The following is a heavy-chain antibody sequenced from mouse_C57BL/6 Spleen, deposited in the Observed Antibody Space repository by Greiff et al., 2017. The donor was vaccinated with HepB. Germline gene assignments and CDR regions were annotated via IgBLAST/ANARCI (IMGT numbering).Heavy chain of an antibody. CDR2: INPYNGDT. CDR3: ARNYYGSSCDY. V-gene: IGHV1-20*01. Sequence: VQLQQSGPELVKPGDSVKISCKASGYSFTGYFMNWVMQSHGKSLEWIGRINPYNGDTFYNQKFKGKATVTVDKASSTAHMELRSLTSEDSAVYDCARNYYGSSCDYWGQGTTLTVSS. J-gene: IGHJ2*01. D-gene: IGHD1-1*01. CDR1: GYSFTGYF.